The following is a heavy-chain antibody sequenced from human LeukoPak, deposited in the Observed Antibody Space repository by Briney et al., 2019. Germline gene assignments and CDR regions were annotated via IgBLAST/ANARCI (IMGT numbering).Heavy chain of an antibody. CDR3: AKGGSTSCFN. V-gene: IGHV3-74*01. J-gene: IGHJ4*02. CDR1: GFTFSSYW. CDR2: VHNEGSAT. Sequence: GGSLRLSCAASGFTFSSYWMHWVRQAPGEGLVWVSRVHNEGSATSYADSVKGRFTISRDNAKNTLYLQMNSLRAEDTAVYYCAKGGSTSCFNWGQGTLVTVSS. D-gene: IGHD2-2*01.